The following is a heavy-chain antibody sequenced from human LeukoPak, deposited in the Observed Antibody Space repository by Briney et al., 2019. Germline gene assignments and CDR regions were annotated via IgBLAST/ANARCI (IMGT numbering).Heavy chain of an antibody. J-gene: IGHJ3*01. CDR1: GGSISSSNW. CDR2: FYHSGTT. Sequence: SETLSLTCAVSGGSISSSNWWSWVRQPPGKGLEWIGEFYHSGTTNYNPSLKSRVTMSLDKSKNHFSLHLRSVTAADTAVYYCARGTGAYDRGDAFDLWGQGTMVTVSS. D-gene: IGHD3-22*01. CDR3: ARGTGAYDRGDAFDL. V-gene: IGHV4-4*02.